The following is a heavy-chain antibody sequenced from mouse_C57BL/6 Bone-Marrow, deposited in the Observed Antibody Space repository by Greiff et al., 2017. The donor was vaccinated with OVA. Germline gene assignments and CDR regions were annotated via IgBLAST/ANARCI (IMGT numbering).Heavy chain of an antibody. J-gene: IGHJ2*01. Sequence: EVQLQQSGPELVKPGASVKISCKASGYTFTDYYMNWVKQSHGKSLEWIGDINPNNGGTSYNQKFKGKATLTVDKSSSTAYMELRSLTSEDSAVYYCARGGITTVDYWGQGTTLTVSS. V-gene: IGHV1-26*01. CDR1: GYTFTDYY. D-gene: IGHD1-1*01. CDR3: ARGGITTVDY. CDR2: INPNNGGT.